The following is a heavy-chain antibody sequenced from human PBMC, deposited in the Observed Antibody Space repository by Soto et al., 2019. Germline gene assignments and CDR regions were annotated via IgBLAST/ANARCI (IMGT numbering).Heavy chain of an antibody. CDR3: ARQSGGYYYYGMDV. D-gene: IGHD1-26*01. V-gene: IGHV4-59*08. Sequence: PSETLSLTCTVSGGSISSYYWSWIRQPPGKGLEWIGYIYYSGSTNYNPSLKSRVTISVDTSKNQFSLELSSVTAADSAIYYCARQSGGYYYYGMDVWGQGTTVTVSS. CDR2: IYYSGST. CDR1: GGSISSYY. J-gene: IGHJ6*02.